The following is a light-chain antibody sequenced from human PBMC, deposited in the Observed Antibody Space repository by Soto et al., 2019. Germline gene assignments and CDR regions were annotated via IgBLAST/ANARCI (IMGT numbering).Light chain of an antibody. CDR1: PSTSHR. CDR3: QHYGGMWA. V-gene: IGKV1-5*01. CDR2: DAS. J-gene: IGKJ1*01. Sequence: DSQMPQSPYTLSASVGDRVTITCRASPSTSHRLAWYQHKPGKAPPVLIYDASILESGVPSRFSGSGSGTEVALPISRLQPDDFATYGCQHYGGMWAFGQGTKVDFK.